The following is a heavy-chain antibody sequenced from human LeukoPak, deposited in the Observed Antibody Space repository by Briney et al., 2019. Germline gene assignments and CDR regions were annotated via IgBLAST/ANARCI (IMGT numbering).Heavy chain of an antibody. CDR3: ARAGSSYGXXXXEPFDV. CDR2: XXHDXSEX. J-gene: IGHJ3*01. Sequence: GGSLRLSCAMSEFIFRNYWMGWVRQAPGKGLEWVAXXXHDXSEXYYXGSVKGRFTISRDSAKNSVYLEMINLTVDDTALYYCARAGSSYGXXXXEPFDVWGQGTMVAVSS. D-gene: IGHD3-10*01. CDR1: EFIFRNYW. V-gene: IGHV3-7*04.